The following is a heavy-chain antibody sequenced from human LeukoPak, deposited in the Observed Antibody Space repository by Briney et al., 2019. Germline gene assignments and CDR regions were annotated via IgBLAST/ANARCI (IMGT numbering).Heavy chain of an antibody. CDR2: ISGSGENT. V-gene: IGHV3-23*01. CDR1: GVNFNTYV. CDR3: ATEKGDSPDY. Sequence: GGSLRLSCAASGVNFNTYVMSWICQAPGKGLEWVAEISGSGENTYYAESVKGRFTISRDKSKNTVYLQMRSLRAEDTAVYYCATEKGDSPDYWGQGTLVTVSS. D-gene: IGHD3-16*01. J-gene: IGHJ4*02.